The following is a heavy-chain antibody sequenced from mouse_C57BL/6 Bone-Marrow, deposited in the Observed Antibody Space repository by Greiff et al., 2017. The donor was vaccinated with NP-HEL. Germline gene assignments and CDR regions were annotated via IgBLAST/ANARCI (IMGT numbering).Heavy chain of an antibody. J-gene: IGHJ3*01. D-gene: IGHD2-1*01. V-gene: IGHV1-22*01. CDR1: GYTFTDYH. Sequence: EVKLLESGPELVKPGASVKMSCKASGYTFTDYHMHWVKQSHGKSLEWIGYINPNNGGTSYNQKFKGKATLTADKSSSTAYMELRSLTSEDSAVYFCAVYYGNSAWFAYWGQGTLVTVSA. CDR2: INPNNGGT. CDR3: AVYYGNSAWFAY.